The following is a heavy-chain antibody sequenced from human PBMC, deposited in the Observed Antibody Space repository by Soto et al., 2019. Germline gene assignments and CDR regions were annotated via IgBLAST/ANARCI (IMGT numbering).Heavy chain of an antibody. V-gene: IGHV3-33*01. CDR3: ARDRGDCGGDCYPNY. CDR1: GFTFSSYG. Sequence: QVQLVESGGGVVQPGRSLRLSCAASGFTFSSYGMHWVRQAPGKGLEWVAVIWYDGSNKYYADSVKGRFTISRNNSQNTLFLQMNSLRAGDTAVYYCARDRGDCGGDCYPNYWGQGTLVTVSS. D-gene: IGHD2-21*02. J-gene: IGHJ4*02. CDR2: IWYDGSNK.